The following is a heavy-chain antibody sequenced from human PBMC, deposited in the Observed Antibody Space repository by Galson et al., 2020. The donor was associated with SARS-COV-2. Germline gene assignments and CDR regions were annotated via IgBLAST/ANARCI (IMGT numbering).Heavy chain of an antibody. CDR1: GFTFSSYA. J-gene: IGHJ4*02. CDR3: ARDVVDTAMAPRGD. Sequence: GESLKISCAASGFTFSSYAMHWVRQAPGKGLEWVAVISYDGSNKYYADSVKGRFTISRDNSKNTLYLQMNSLRAEDTAVYYCARDVVDTAMAPRGDWGQGTLVTVSS. CDR2: ISYDGSNK. V-gene: IGHV3-30*04. D-gene: IGHD5-18*01.